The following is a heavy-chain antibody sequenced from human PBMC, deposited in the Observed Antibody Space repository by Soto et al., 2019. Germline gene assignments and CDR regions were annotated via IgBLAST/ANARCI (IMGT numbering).Heavy chain of an antibody. CDR2: ISGSGGST. CDR1: GFTFSSYA. CDR3: AKTRSPTVVTPGGYFDY. V-gene: IGHV3-23*01. Sequence: GGSLRLSCAASGFTFSSYAMSWVRQAPGKGLEWVSAISGSGGSTYYADSVKGRFTISRDNSKNTLYLQMNSLRAEDTAVYYCAKTRSPTVVTPGGYFDYWGQGPLVTVSS. J-gene: IGHJ4*02. D-gene: IGHD4-17*01.